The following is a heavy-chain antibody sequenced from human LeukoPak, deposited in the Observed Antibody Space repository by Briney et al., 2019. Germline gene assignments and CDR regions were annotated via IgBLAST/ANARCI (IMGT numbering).Heavy chain of an antibody. CDR1: GFTFSNAW. CDR2: IKSKTDGGTT. D-gene: IGHD1-14*01. V-gene: IGHV3-15*01. CDR3: AKDSATTLFDY. J-gene: IGHJ4*02. Sequence: GGSLRLSCAASGFTFSNAWMSWVRQAPGKGLEWVGRIKSKTDGGTTDYAAPVKGRFTISRDDSKNTLYLQMNSLRAEDTAVYYCAKDSATTLFDYWGQGTLVTVSS.